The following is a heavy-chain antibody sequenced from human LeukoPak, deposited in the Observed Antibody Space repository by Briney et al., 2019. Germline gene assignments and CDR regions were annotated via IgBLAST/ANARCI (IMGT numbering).Heavy chain of an antibody. CDR3: AKDERVAAAGTGGY. CDR1: GFTFSSYG. D-gene: IGHD6-13*01. J-gene: IGHJ4*02. Sequence: PGGSLRLSCAASGFTFSSYGMHWVRQAPGKGLEWVAFIRYDGSNKYYADSVKGRFTISRDNSKNTLYLQMNSLRAEDTAVYYCAKDERVAAAGTGGYWGQGTLVTVSS. V-gene: IGHV3-30*02. CDR2: IRYDGSNK.